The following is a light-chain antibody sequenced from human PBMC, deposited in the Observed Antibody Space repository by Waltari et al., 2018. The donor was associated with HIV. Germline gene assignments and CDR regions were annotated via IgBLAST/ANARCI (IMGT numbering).Light chain of an antibody. CDR3: QQRSNWPPRT. CDR2: DAS. CDR1: QSVSSY. J-gene: IGKJ4*01. V-gene: IGKV3-11*01. Sequence: EIVLTQSPATLSLSPGERATLSCRASQSVSSYLAWYQQKPGQAPRLLSYDASNRATGIPARFSGSGSETDVTLTISSLEPEDFAVYYCQQRSNWPPRTFGGGTKVEIK.